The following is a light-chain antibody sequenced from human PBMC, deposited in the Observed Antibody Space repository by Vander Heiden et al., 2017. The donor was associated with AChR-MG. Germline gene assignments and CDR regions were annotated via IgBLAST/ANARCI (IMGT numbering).Light chain of an antibody. V-gene: IGKV3-15*01. J-gene: IGKJ4*01. CDR1: QSVNGN. CDR2: GAS. CDR3: QQYHSWPPLT. Sequence: EVVMTPSPATLSVSPGERVTLSCRASQSVNGNLAWYQQKPGQAPRLLIYGASTRASGIPARFSGSGSGTEYTLTISSLQSEDFAIYYCQQYHSWPPLTFGGGTKVEIQ.